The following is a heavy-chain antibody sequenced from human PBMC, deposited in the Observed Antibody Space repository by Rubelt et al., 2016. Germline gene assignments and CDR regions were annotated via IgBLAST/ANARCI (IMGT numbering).Heavy chain of an antibody. CDR3: ARGYYDFWSGYGYYMDV. Sequence: QVQLQQWGAGLLKPSETLSLTCAVYGGSFSDYYWSWIRLPPGKGLEWIGEINQSASTNYNPSLKIRVTFSVETSKNQFSLSLSPVTAADTAVYYRARGYYDFWSGYGYYMDVWGKGTTVTVSS. CDR2: INQSAST. J-gene: IGHJ6*03. D-gene: IGHD3-3*01. V-gene: IGHV4-34*01. CDR1: GGSFSDYY.